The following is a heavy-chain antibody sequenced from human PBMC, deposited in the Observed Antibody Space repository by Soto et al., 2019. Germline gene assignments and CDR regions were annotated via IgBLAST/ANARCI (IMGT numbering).Heavy chain of an antibody. Sequence: PSETLSLTCIVSGGSVSSGSYYWSWTRQPPGKGREWIGFIYYTGRTSYNPSLKSRVTISVDTSNNQFSLKLSSVTAADTPVYYCARHLGEGYFDYWGQGTLVTVSS. CDR2: IYYTGRT. V-gene: IGHV4-61*01. J-gene: IGHJ4*02. CDR3: ARHLGEGYFDY. CDR1: GGSVSSGSYY.